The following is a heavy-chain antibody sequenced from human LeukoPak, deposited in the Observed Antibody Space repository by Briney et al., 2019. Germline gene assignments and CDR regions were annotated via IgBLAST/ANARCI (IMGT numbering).Heavy chain of an antibody. CDR2: INPSGGST. Sequence: GASVKVSCKTSGYSFTNYYIHWVRQAPGQGLQWMGIINPSGGSTNYAQKFQGRVTLTRDTSTSTVYMYLSSLRSEDTAVYFCAKDKGLPGSFDYWGKETLVTVS. CDR3: AKDKGLPGSFDY. CDR1: GYSFTNYY. D-gene: IGHD3-9*01. V-gene: IGHV1-46*01. J-gene: IGHJ4*02.